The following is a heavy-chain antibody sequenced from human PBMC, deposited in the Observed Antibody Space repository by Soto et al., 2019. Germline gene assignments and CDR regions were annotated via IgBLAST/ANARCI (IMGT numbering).Heavy chain of an antibody. CDR3: PNYSNSWFVDD. V-gene: IGHV3-30*18. CDR2: ISYDGSNK. Sequence: GGSLRLSCAASGFTFSSYGMHWVRQAPGKGLEWVAVISYDGSNKYYADSVKGRFTISRDNSKNTLYLQMNSLRAEDTAVYYFPNYSNSWFVDDWGQGILVTV. J-gene: IGHJ4*02. D-gene: IGHD6-13*01. CDR1: GFTFSSYG.